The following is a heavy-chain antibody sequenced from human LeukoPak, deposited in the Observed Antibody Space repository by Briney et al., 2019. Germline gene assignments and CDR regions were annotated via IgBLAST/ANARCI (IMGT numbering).Heavy chain of an antibody. CDR2: INPNSGGT. Sequence: GASVKVSCKASGYTFTGYYMHWVRQAPGQGLEWMGRINPNSGGTNYAQKFQGRVTMTRDTSISTAYMELSRLRSGDTAVYYCARDGRPWSTSGYFDYWGQGTLVTVSS. CDR3: ARDGRPWSTSGYFDY. CDR1: GYTFTGYY. J-gene: IGHJ4*02. V-gene: IGHV1-2*06. D-gene: IGHD2/OR15-2a*01.